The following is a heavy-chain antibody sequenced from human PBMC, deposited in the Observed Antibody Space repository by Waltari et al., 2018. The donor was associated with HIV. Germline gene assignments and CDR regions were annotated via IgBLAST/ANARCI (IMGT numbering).Heavy chain of an antibody. CDR3: ARTTHGIDF. D-gene: IGHD1-1*01. Sequence: EVQLVESGGGLVQPGGSLRLPWLAAGFNFSRYNMNWVRQAPGKGLEWLSYITSSGYTIYYADSVEGRFTVSRDNAKNSLYLQMNSLRAEDTAVYYCARTTHGIDFWGQGTLVTVSS. CDR1: GFNFSRYN. J-gene: IGHJ4*02. CDR2: ITSSGYTI. V-gene: IGHV3-48*04.